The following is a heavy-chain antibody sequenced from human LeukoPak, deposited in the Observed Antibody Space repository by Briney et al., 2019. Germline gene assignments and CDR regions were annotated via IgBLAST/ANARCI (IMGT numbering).Heavy chain of an antibody. CDR2: IKPDGSEK. D-gene: IGHD2-15*01. CDR3: AREVGSPAVRSAFDL. J-gene: IGHJ3*01. V-gene: IGHV3-7*01. CDR1: GFTFSSYW. Sequence: PGGSLRLSCAASGFTFSSYWMSWVRQAPGKGLEWVANIKPDGSEKHYVDSVTGRFTISRDNAKNSLYLQMNSLRDEDTAVYYCAREVGSPAVRSAFDLWGQGTMVTVSS.